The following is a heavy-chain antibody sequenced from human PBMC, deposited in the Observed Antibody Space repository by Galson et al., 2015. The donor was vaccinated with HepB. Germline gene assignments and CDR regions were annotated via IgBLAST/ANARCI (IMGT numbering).Heavy chain of an antibody. CDR1: GGTFGSYA. CDR3: ARGLVVVPAASIDAFDI. D-gene: IGHD2-2*01. J-gene: IGHJ3*02. V-gene: IGHV1-69*13. Sequence: SVKVSCKASGGTFGSYAISWVRQAPGQGLEWMGGIIPIFGTANYAQKFQGRVTITADESTSTAYMELSSLRSEDTAVYYCARGLVVVPAASIDAFDIWGQGTMVTVSS. CDR2: IIPIFGTA.